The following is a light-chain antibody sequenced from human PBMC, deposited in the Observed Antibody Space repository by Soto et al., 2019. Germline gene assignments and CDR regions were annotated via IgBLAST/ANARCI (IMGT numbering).Light chain of an antibody. V-gene: IGKV1-6*01. Sequence: IQMTQSPSSLSASVGARVPITCRASQGIRNDLGWYQQKPGKAPNLLISAASSLQSGVPSRFSGSGSGTDFTLTISSLQPEDFATYYCLQDYNYPRTFGQGTKVDIK. J-gene: IGKJ1*01. CDR1: QGIRND. CDR2: AAS. CDR3: LQDYNYPRT.